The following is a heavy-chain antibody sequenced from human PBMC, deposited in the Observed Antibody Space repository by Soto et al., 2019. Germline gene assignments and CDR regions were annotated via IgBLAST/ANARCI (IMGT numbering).Heavy chain of an antibody. D-gene: IGHD1-26*01. CDR1: GYTFTSDY. Sequence: ASVKVSCKASGYTFTSDYMHWVRQAPGQGLEWMGIINPSVGSTSYAQKFQGRVTMTRDTSTSTVYMELSSLRSEDTAVYYCARETRATGFDYWGQGXLVTVYS. V-gene: IGHV1-46*01. CDR3: ARETRATGFDY. CDR2: INPSVGST. J-gene: IGHJ4*02.